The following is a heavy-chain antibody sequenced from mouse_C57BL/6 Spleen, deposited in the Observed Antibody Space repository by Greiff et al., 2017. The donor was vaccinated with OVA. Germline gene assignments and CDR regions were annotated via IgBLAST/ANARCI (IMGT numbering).Heavy chain of an antibody. D-gene: IGHD1-1*01. V-gene: IGHV1-4*01. CDR3: ARSSYGSSYEDYFDY. Sequence: QVQLQQSGAELARPGASVKMSCKASGYTFTSYTMHWVKQRPGQGLEWIGYINPSSGYTKYNQKFKDKATLTADKSSSTAYMQLSSLTSEDSAVYYCARSSYGSSYEDYFDYWGQGTTLTVSS. CDR2: INPSSGYT. J-gene: IGHJ2*01. CDR1: GYTFTSYT.